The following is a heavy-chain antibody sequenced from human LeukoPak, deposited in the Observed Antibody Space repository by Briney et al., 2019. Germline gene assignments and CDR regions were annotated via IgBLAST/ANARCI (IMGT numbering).Heavy chain of an antibody. Sequence: ASVKVSCKVSGYTLTELSMHWVRQAPGKGLEWMGGFDPEDGETIYAQKFQGRVTMTEDTSTDTAYMELSSLRSEDTAVYYCAKWSGSGHAFDIWGQGTMVTVSS. J-gene: IGHJ3*02. D-gene: IGHD2-15*01. CDR1: GYTLTELS. CDR3: AKWSGSGHAFDI. V-gene: IGHV1-24*01. CDR2: FDPEDGET.